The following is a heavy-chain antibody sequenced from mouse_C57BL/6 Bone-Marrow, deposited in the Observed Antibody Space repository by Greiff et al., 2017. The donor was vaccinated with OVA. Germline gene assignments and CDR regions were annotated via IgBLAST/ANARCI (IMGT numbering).Heavy chain of an antibody. V-gene: IGHV14-4*01. Sequence: EVQLQQSGAELVRPGASVKLSCTASGFNIKDDYMHWVKQRPEQGLEWIGWIDPENGDTEYASKFQGKATRTADTSSNTAYLQLSSLTSEDTAVYYCTKDYYWFAYWGQGTLVTVSA. CDR1: GFNIKDDY. D-gene: IGHD1-1*02. J-gene: IGHJ3*01. CDR2: IDPENGDT. CDR3: TKDYYWFAY.